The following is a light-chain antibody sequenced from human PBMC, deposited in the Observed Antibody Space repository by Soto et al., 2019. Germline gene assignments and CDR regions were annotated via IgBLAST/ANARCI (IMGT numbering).Light chain of an antibody. Sequence: EIVLMQSPGTLSLSPGERATLSCRASQSISSNYLSWYQQKPGQAPRLLIYGATFRASGIPDRFSGSGSGTDLTLTISRLEPEDFAVYYCQQYGRSPPGFTFGPGTKVDIK. J-gene: IGKJ3*01. CDR2: GAT. V-gene: IGKV3-20*01. CDR1: QSISSNY. CDR3: QQYGRSPPGFT.